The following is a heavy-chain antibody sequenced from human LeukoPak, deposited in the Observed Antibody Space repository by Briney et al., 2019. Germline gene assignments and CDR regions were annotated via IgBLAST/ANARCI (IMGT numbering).Heavy chain of an antibody. Sequence: PGRSLRLSCAASGFTFSSYGMHWVRQAPGKGLEWVAVIWYDGSNKYYADSVKGRFTISRDNSKNTLYPQMNSLRAEDTAVYYCARVGSTVTTWYYFDYWGQGTLVTVSS. CDR1: GFTFSSYG. CDR2: IWYDGSNK. J-gene: IGHJ4*02. CDR3: ARVGSTVTTWYYFDY. V-gene: IGHV3-33*01. D-gene: IGHD4-17*01.